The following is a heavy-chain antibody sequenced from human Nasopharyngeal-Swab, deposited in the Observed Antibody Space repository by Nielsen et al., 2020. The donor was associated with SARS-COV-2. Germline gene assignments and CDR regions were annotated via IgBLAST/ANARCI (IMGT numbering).Heavy chain of an antibody. D-gene: IGHD5/OR15-5a*01. CDR2: ITSSGSTI. Sequence: GESLKISCAASGFTFSSHEMNWVRQAPGKGLEWLSYITSSGSTIYYADSVRGRFTISRDNAKNSLYLQMNSLRAEDTAVYYCARDPGVYRNFDYWGQGTLVTVSS. V-gene: IGHV3-48*03. CDR3: ARDPGVYRNFDY. CDR1: GFTFSSHE. J-gene: IGHJ4*02.